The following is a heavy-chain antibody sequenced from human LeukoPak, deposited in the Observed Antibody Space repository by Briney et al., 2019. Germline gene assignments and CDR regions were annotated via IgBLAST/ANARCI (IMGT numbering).Heavy chain of an antibody. CDR2: INQDASEI. D-gene: IGHD2-21*02. J-gene: IGHJ4*02. Sequence: GGSLRLSCAASGFTFSTYLMNWYRQAPGKGLEWVGNINQDASEINYVDSVRGRFTISRDNAKNSLHLQMNSLRAEDTAVYYCATDRDNSDWQKRFDSWGQGTLVTVSS. V-gene: IGHV3-7*01. CDR1: GFTFSTYL. CDR3: ATDRDNSDWQKRFDS.